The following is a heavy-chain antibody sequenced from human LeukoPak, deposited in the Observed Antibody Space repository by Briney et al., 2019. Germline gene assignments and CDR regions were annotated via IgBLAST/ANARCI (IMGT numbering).Heavy chain of an antibody. Sequence: SETLSLTCTVSGGSISSSGYYWGWIRQPPGKGLEWIGSIYSSGNTYYNPSLKSRVTISLNTSKNQFSLKLNSVTAADTAVYYCARHGIRFRLLWFGDLHGGFNGSFDYWGQGTLVTVSS. CDR3: ARHGIRFRLLWFGDLHGGFNGSFDY. J-gene: IGHJ4*02. D-gene: IGHD3-10*01. CDR1: GGSISSSGYY. V-gene: IGHV4-39*01. CDR2: IYSSGNT.